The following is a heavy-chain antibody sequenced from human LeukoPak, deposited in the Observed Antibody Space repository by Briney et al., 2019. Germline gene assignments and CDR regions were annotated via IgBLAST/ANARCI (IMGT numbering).Heavy chain of an antibody. CDR1: GGSISSGSNY. CDR2: IYTSGST. Sequence: NASETLSLTYTVSGGSISSGSNYWTCIRQPAEKGLEWIGHIYTSGSTNYNPSLKSRVTISVDTSKNQFSLKLSSVTAADTAVYYCAKLRGANYGSGGNNWFDPWGQGTLVTVSS. CDR3: AKLRGANYGSGGNNWFDP. D-gene: IGHD3-10*01. V-gene: IGHV4-61*09. J-gene: IGHJ5*02.